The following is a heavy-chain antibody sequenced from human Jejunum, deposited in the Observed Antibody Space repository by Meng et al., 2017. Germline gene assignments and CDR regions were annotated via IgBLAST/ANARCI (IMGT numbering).Heavy chain of an antibody. CDR3: ARLYYYESSGYYPFDY. V-gene: IGHV5-51*01. D-gene: IGHD3-22*01. CDR1: GYTFSSYW. CDR2: ISPGDSDA. Sequence: GESLKISCKGSGYTFSSYWIAWVRQMPGKGLEWMGIISPGDSDARYSPSFQGQVTISADTSISTAYLQWSSLKASDTAIYYCARLYYYESSGYYPFDYWGQETRVTVSS. J-gene: IGHJ4*02.